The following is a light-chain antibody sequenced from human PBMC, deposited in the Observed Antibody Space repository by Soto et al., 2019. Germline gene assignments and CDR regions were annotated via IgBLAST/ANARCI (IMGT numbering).Light chain of an antibody. CDR1: QRISSW. J-gene: IGKJ1*01. V-gene: IGKV1-5*03. Sequence: DIQMTQSPSTLSASVGDRVTITCRASQRISSWLAWYQQRPGKVPRLLIYKASTLESGVPSRFSGSGSGTEFTLTISSLQPDDFATYYCQLYNRPPWTFGRGTKVEIK. CDR2: KAS. CDR3: QLYNRPPWT.